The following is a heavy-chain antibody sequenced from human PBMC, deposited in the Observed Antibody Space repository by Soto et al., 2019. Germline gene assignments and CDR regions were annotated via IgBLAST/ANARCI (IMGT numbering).Heavy chain of an antibody. V-gene: IGHV4-39*01. D-gene: IGHD6-13*01. Sequence: SETLSLTCTVSGGSISSSSYYWGWIRQPPGKGLEWIGSIYYSGSTYYNPSLKSRVTISVDTSKNQFSLKLSSVTAADTAAYYCARLGRAAAGDLRTHYLAYWGKGTLVTVSS. CDR3: ARLGRAAAGDLRTHYLAY. CDR1: GGSISSSSYY. J-gene: IGHJ4*02. CDR2: IYYSGST.